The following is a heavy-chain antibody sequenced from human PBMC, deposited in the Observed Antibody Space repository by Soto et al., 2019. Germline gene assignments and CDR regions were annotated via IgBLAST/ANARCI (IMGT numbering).Heavy chain of an antibody. CDR1: GFTFSSYG. CDR3: AREGATTFYYYYYGMDV. V-gene: IGHV3-33*01. CDR2: IWYDGSNK. J-gene: IGHJ6*02. Sequence: GGSLRLSCAASGFTFSSYGMHWVRQAPGKGLEWVAVIWYDGSNKYYADSVKGRFTISRDNSKNTLYLQMNSLRAEDTAVYYCAREGATTFYYYYYGMDVWGQGTTVTVSS. D-gene: IGHD1-26*01.